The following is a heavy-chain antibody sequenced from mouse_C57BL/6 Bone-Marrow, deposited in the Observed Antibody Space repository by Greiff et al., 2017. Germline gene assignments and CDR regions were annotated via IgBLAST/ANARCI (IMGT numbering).Heavy chain of an antibody. V-gene: IGHV1-15*01. D-gene: IGHD2-4*01. CDR2: IDPETGGT. Sequence: VQLQQSGAELVRPGASVTLSCKASGYTFTDYEMHWVKQTPVHGLEWIGAIDPETGGTAYNQKFKGKAILTADKSSSTAYMELRSLTSEDSSVYYCTRSGLRQGDYYAMDYWGQGTSVTVSS. J-gene: IGHJ4*01. CDR1: GYTFTDYE. CDR3: TRSGLRQGDYYAMDY.